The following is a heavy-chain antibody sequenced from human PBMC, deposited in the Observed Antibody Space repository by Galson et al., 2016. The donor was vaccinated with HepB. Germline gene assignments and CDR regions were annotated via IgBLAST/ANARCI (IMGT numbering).Heavy chain of an antibody. CDR1: GFPFSRYW. V-gene: IGHV3-74*01. Sequence: SLRLSCAASGFPFSRYWMHWVRQGLGKGLVWVSRINSDGSSTTYAASARGRFTISRDNAKNMLYLEMSSLRAEDTALYYCVREDYGDDPVYYYYYGMDVWGQGTTVSVSS. CDR2: INSDGSST. D-gene: IGHD4-17*01. CDR3: VREDYGDDPVYYYYYGMDV. J-gene: IGHJ6*02.